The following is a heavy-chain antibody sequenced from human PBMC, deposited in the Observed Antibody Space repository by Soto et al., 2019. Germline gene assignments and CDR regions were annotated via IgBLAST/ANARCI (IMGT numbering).Heavy chain of an antibody. V-gene: IGHV4-59*01. J-gene: IGHJ4*02. CDR2: VYYTGST. CDR3: ARGRTVRNYADDSSDYFYFFDY. Sequence: PSETLSLTCPVSGYSISTFYWVWMRQSPVKELEWIGYVYYTGSTNYNPSLKSRVTISVDRSKNQFSLKLTSANAADTAVYYCARGRTVRNYADDSSDYFYFFDYWGQGTQVTVSS. D-gene: IGHD3-22*01. CDR1: GYSISTFY.